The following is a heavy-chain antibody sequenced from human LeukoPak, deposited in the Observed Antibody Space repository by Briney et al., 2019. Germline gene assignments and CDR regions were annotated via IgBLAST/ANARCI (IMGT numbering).Heavy chain of an antibody. J-gene: IGHJ4*02. V-gene: IGHV3-23*01. Sequence: PSGGSLRLSCAASGFTFSSYAMSWVRQAPGKGLEWVSAISGSGGSTYYADSVKGRFTISRDNSKNTLYLQMNSLRAEDTAVYYCAKDRGIMITFGGVIPQYWGQGTLVTVSS. CDR1: GFTFSSYA. CDR3: AKDRGIMITFGGVIPQY. CDR2: ISGSGGST. D-gene: IGHD3-16*02.